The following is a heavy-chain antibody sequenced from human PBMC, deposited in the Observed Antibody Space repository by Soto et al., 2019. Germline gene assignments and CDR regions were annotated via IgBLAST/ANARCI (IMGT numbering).Heavy chain of an antibody. CDR1: GFTVSSNY. J-gene: IGHJ6*02. D-gene: IGHD2-8*02. Sequence: EVQLVETGGGLIQPGGSLRLSCAASGFTVSSNYMSWVRQAPGKGLEWVSVIYSGGSTYYADSVKGRFTISRDNSKNTLYLQMNSLRAEDTAVYYCARGGTGGYHPTYHYYGMDVWGQGTTVTVSS. V-gene: IGHV3-53*02. CDR3: ARGGTGGYHPTYHYYGMDV. CDR2: IYSGGST.